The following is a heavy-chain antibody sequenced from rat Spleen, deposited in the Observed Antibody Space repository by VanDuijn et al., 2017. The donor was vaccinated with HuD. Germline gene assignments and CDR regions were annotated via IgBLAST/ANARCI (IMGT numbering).Heavy chain of an antibody. Sequence: EVKLVESGGGLVQPGRSLKLSCAASGFNFNDWWMGWVRQAPGKGLEWIGEVNMDSSAINYGPSLRDKFTNSRDNAQNTLFLQMSKLGSEDTGIYYCVRETAGVEHWGQGVMVTVTS. J-gene: IGHJ2*01. D-gene: IGHD4-4*01. CDR1: GFNFNDWW. CDR2: VNMDSSAI. V-gene: IGHV4-2*01. CDR3: VRETAGVEH.